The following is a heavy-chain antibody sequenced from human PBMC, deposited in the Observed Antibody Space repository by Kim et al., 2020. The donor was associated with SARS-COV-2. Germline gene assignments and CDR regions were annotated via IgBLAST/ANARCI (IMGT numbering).Heavy chain of an antibody. J-gene: IGHJ5*02. Sequence: ASVKVSCKASGYTFTSYYMHWVRQAPGQGLEWMGIINPSGGSTSYAQKFQGRVTMTRDTSTSTVYMELSSLRSEDTAVYYCARDSGAAAGVNWFDPWGQGTLVTVSS. CDR2: INPSGGST. CDR1: GYTFTSYY. CDR3: ARDSGAAAGVNWFDP. D-gene: IGHD6-13*01. V-gene: IGHV1-46*01.